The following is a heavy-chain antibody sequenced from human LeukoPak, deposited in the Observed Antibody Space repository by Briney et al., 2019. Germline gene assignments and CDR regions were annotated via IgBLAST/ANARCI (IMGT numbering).Heavy chain of an antibody. J-gene: IGHJ4*02. CDR1: GYSVNHGYY. CDR2: LYHSDSV. CDR3: ASSDFWSGYYVPLGFDY. D-gene: IGHD3-3*01. V-gene: IGHV4-38-2*01. Sequence: SETLSLTCAVSGYSVNHGYYRVWIRQPPGKGLEWIGSLYHSDSVYYNTALQNRVSMSVDTSKNQFSLKLSSVTAADTAVYYCASSDFWSGYYVPLGFDYWGQGTLVTVSS.